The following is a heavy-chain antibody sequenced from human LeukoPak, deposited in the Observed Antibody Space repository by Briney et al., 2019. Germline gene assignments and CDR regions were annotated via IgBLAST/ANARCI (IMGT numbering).Heavy chain of an antibody. Sequence: GGSLRLSCAASGFTFSDHYMDWVRQAPGKGREWVGRTRDKANSYTTEYAASVKGRFTISRDASKTSLYLQMNSLKTEDTAVYYCARGDGYDRGSFDYWGQGTLVTVSS. CDR2: TRDKANSYTT. CDR1: GFTFSDHY. D-gene: IGHD5-12*01. J-gene: IGHJ4*02. CDR3: ARGDGYDRGSFDY. V-gene: IGHV3-72*01.